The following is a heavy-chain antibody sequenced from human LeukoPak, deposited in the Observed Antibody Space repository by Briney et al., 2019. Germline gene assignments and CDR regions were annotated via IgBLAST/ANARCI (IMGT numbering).Heavy chain of an antibody. J-gene: IGHJ6*02. V-gene: IGHV3-53*01. CDR3: ANSGVISPRRGMDV. CDR1: GFNVSSNY. Sequence: GGSLSLSWAAPGFNVSSNYLSWVRKAPGKGLGGVSLIYSGGSTYYADSVKGRFTISRDNSKNTLYLQMNSLRAEDTAVYYCANSGVISPRRGMDVWGQGTTVTVSS. D-gene: IGHD3-10*01. CDR2: IYSGGST.